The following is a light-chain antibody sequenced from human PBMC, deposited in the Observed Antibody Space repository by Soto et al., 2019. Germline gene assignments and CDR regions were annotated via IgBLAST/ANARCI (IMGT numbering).Light chain of an antibody. V-gene: IGLV1-47*01. CDR2: RNN. CDR1: SSNIGSNY. Sequence: QSVLTQPPSASGTPGQRITISCSGSSSNIGSNYVYWYQQLPGTTPKHLIYRNNQRPSGVPDRCSGAKSGTSASLAISGLRSEDEADYYCAAWDDSLSAVVFGGGTQLTVL. CDR3: AAWDDSLSAVV. J-gene: IGLJ2*01.